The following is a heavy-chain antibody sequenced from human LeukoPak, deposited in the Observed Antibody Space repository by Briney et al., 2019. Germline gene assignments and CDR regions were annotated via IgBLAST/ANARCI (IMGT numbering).Heavy chain of an antibody. CDR1: GGTFSSYA. J-gene: IGHJ4*02. CDR3: ARERRAWGEDF. Sequence: GASVKVSCKASGGTFSSYAISWVRQAPGQGLEWMGGIIPIFGTANYAQKFQGRVTITADKSTSTVFMELNSLQSEDTAVYYCARERRAWGEDFWGQGTLVTVSS. D-gene: IGHD3-16*01. V-gene: IGHV1-69*06. CDR2: IIPIFGTA.